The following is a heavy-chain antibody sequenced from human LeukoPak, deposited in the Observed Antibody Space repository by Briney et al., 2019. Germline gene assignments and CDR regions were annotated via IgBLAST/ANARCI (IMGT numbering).Heavy chain of an antibody. V-gene: IGHV3-30*04. CDR2: ISYDGSNK. CDR3: ARGGLPYYYDSSGYYYATY. CDR1: GFTFSSYA. D-gene: IGHD3-22*01. J-gene: IGHJ4*02. Sequence: GGSLRLSCAASGFTFSSYAMHWVRQAPGKGLEWVAVISYDGSNKYYADSVKGRFTISRDNSKNTLYLQMNSLRAEDTAVYYCARGGLPYYYDSSGYYYATYWGQGTLVTVSS.